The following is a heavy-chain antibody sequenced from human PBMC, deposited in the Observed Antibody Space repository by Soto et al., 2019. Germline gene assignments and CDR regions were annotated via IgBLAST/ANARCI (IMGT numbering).Heavy chain of an antibody. CDR3: AGGRSGYDRISGDY. CDR1: GFTFSSYG. V-gene: IGHV3-33*01. D-gene: IGHD5-12*01. CDR2: IWYDGSNK. J-gene: IGHJ4*02. Sequence: GGSLRLSCAASGFTFSSYGMHWVRQAPGKGLEWVAVIWYDGSNKYYADSVKGRFTISRDNSKNTLYLQMNSLRAEDTAVYCCAGGRSGYDRISGDYWGQGTLVTVSS.